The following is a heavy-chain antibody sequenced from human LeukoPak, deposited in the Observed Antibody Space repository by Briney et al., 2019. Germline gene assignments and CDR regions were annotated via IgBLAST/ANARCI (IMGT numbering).Heavy chain of an antibody. D-gene: IGHD3-22*01. CDR3: AKDKRGYYDSSGYYLGRPDAFDI. CDR1: GFIFNNSG. Sequence: PGGSLRLSCAVSGFIFNNSGMHWVRQAPGKGLEGVAVISYDGSNKYYAGTVKGRFTISRDNSTNTLSLQMNSQRAEDTAVYYCAKDKRGYYDSSGYYLGRPDAFDIWGQGTMVTVSS. CDR2: ISYDGSNK. V-gene: IGHV3-30*18. J-gene: IGHJ3*02.